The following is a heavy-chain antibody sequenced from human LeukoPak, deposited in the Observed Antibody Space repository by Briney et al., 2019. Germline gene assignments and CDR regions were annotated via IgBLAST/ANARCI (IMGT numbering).Heavy chain of an antibody. CDR1: GGSISSTRYY. CDR3: ARDLMGASHFDY. V-gene: IGHV4-39*07. CDR2: IYYSGNT. Sequence: SETLSLTCTVSGGSISSTRYYWGWIRQPPGKGLEWIGSIYYSGNTYYNPSLKSRVTMSVDRSKNQFSLKLSSVTAADTAVYYCARDLMGASHFDYWGQGTLVTVSS. D-gene: IGHD4/OR15-4a*01. J-gene: IGHJ4*02.